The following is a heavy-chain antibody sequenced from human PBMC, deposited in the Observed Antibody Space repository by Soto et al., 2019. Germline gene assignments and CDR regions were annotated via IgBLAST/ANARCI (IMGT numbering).Heavy chain of an antibody. D-gene: IGHD2-15*01. V-gene: IGHV3-64D*08. CDR1: GFTFSSYA. CDR2: ISSNGGST. J-gene: IGHJ6*02. CDR3: VKRLNEGYCSGGSCYSGDYYGMDV. Sequence: GGSLRLSCSASGFTFSSYAMHWVRQAPGKGLEYVSAISSNGGSTYYADSVKGRFTISRDNSKNTLYLQMSSLRAEDTAVYYCVKRLNEGYCSGGSCYSGDYYGMDVWGQGTTVTVSS.